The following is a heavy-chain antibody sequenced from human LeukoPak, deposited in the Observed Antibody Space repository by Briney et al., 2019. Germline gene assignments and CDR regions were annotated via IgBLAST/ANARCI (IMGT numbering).Heavy chain of an antibody. Sequence: SETLSLTCAVSGGSISSNNWWGWVRQPPGKGLEWIGEIYHSGSPNYNPSLKSRVTISVDKSRNHFSLNLSSVTAADTAVYYCARVNINNWHSCDYWGQGTLVTVSP. CDR3: ARVNINNWHSCDY. J-gene: IGHJ4*02. D-gene: IGHD1-1*01. V-gene: IGHV4-4*02. CDR1: GGSISSNNW. CDR2: IYHSGSP.